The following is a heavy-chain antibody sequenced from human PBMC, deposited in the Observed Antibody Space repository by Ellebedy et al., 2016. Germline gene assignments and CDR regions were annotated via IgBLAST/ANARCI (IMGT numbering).Heavy chain of an antibody. CDR2: ISDNGRRT. CDR3: TNDAFVVKTFEPVDY. D-gene: IGHD1-14*01. Sequence: GESLKISXASSAFTLGDYARNWVRQAPGKGLEWVATISDNGRRTYYADSVEGRFTISRDNFKGTLYLQMNTLRVEDTAEYFCTNDAFVVKTFEPVDYWGQGTLVTVSS. J-gene: IGHJ4*02. V-gene: IGHV3-23*01. CDR1: AFTLGDYA.